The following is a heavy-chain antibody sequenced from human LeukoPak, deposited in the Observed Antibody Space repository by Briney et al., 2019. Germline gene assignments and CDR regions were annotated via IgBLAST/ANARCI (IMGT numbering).Heavy chain of an antibody. CDR2: ISAYNGNT. J-gene: IGHJ4*02. V-gene: IGHV1-18*01. Sequence: GASVKVSCKASGYTFTSYGISWVRQAPGQGLEWMGWISAYNGNTNYAQKLQGRVTMTTDTSTSTAYMELRSLRSDDTAVYYCARQVTWVAAAGIKDYWGQGTLVTVSS. CDR3: ARQVTWVAAAGIKDY. D-gene: IGHD6-13*01. CDR1: GYTFTSYG.